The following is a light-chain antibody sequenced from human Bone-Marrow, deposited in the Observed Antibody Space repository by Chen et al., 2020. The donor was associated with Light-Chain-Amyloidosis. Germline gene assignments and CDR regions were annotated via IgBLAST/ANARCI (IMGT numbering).Light chain of an antibody. CDR1: QSVTNY. V-gene: IGKV1-39*01. J-gene: IGKJ1*01. CDR2: AAS. Sequence: DIQMTQSPSSLAASVGDRVTITCRTSQSVTNYLNWYQQKPGKAPRILIYAASTLHTGVPSRFSGSGFRTDFTLTISGLQPEDFATYYCQQSYSSPPFGPGTKVE. CDR3: QQSYSSPP.